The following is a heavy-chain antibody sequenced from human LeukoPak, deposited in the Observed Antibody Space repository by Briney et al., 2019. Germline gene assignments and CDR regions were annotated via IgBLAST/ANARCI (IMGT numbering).Heavy chain of an antibody. CDR1: GFTFSSYS. CDR3: ARTLPGITMTVVVTFFDY. CDR2: ISSSSSYI. J-gene: IGHJ4*02. V-gene: IGHV3-21*01. Sequence: GGSLRLSCAASGFTFSSYSMNWVRQAPGKGLEWVSSISSSSSYIYYADSVKGRFTISRDNAKNSLYLQMNSLRAEDTAVYYCARTLPGITMTVVVTFFDYWGQGTLVTVSS. D-gene: IGHD3-22*01.